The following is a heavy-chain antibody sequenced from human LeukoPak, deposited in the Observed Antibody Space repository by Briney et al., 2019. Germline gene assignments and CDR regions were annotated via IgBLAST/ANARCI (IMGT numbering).Heavy chain of an antibody. V-gene: IGHV4-59*08. CDR1: GGSISSSY. CDR2: ISCSGTT. CDR3: ARREVEMRASASGNWLGP. Sequence: SETLSLTCTVSGGSISSSYWNWVRQPPGKGLEWIGRISCSGTTNYNPSLKSRVTISSDTSKNQFSLKLTSVTAADTAVYYCARREVEMRASASGNWLGPWGQGTLVTVSS. D-gene: IGHD3-10*01. J-gene: IGHJ5*02.